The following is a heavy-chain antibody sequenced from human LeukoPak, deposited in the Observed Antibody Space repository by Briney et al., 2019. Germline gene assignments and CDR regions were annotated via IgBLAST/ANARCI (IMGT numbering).Heavy chain of an antibody. D-gene: IGHD5-24*01. CDR3: ARDGYNSGYFDY. CDR2: IYYSRST. V-gene: IGHV4-30-4*01. CDR1: GASISSGGYY. Sequence: SSQTLSLTCTVSGASISSGGYYWNWIRQPPGKGLEWIGYIYYSRSTSYSPSLNVRLTISVDTSKHQFSLKLSSVTAADTAVYYCARDGYNSGYFDYWGQGTLVTVSS. J-gene: IGHJ4*02.